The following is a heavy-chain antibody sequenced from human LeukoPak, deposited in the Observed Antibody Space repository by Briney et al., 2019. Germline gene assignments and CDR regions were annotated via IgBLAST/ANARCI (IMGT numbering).Heavy chain of an antibody. J-gene: IGHJ4*02. CDR1: GFTFSSYW. D-gene: IGHD3-22*01. CDR2: IKQDGSEK. CDR3: ARNYYDSSGDYFDY. V-gene: IGHV3-7*01. Sequence: PGGSLRLSCAAPGFTFSSYWMSWVRQAPGKGLEWVANIKQDGSEKYYVDSVKGRFTISRDNAKNSLYLQMNSLRAEDTAVYYCARNYYDSSGDYFDYWGQGTLVTVSS.